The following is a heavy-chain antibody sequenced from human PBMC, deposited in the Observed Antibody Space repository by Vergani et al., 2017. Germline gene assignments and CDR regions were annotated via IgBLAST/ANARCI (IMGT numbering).Heavy chain of an antibody. CDR2: IWYDGSNK. CDR1: GFTFSSYG. D-gene: IGHD6-19*01. J-gene: IGHJ6*02. Sequence: QVQLVESGGGVVQPGRSLRLSCAASGFTFSSYGMHWVRQAPGKGLEWVAVIWYDGSNKYYADSVKGRFTISRDNSKNTLYLQMNSLRAEDTAVYYCARDDCILAVASHYYYYGMDVWGQGTTVTVSS. V-gene: IGHV3-30*19. CDR3: ARDDCILAVASHYYYYGMDV.